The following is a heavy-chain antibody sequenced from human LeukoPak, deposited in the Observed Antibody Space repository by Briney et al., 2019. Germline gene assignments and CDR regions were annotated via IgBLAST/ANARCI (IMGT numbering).Heavy chain of an antibody. D-gene: IGHD2/OR15-2a*01. CDR3: ARGTTRFDP. CDR1: GYTFTSYG. V-gene: IGHV1-18*01. J-gene: IGHJ5*02. CDR2: ISAYNGNT. Sequence: VASVTVSFTASGYTFTSYGISWVRQAPGQGLEWMGWISAYNGNTNYAQKLQGRVTMTTDTSTSTAYMELRSLRSEDTAVYYCARGTTRFDPWGQGTLVTVSS.